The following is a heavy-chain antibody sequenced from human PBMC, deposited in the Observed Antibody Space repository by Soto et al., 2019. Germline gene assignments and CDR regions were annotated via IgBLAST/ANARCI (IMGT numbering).Heavy chain of an antibody. CDR3: ARESMPNWFDS. J-gene: IGHJ5*01. Sequence: SETLSLTCTVSGGSVSSNSYSWGWIRQSPGKGLEWIGNIYSSESSYYNPSLLSRVTISVDTSKNQFSLKLSSVTAADTAVYYCARESMPNWFDSRGQGTLVTVSS. V-gene: IGHV4-39*07. CDR1: GGSVSSNSYS. D-gene: IGHD2-2*01. CDR2: IYSSESS.